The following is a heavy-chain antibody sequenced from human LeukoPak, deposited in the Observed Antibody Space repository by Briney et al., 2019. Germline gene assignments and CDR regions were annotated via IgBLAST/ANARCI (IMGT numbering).Heavy chain of an antibody. CDR2: IDSDGTTT. J-gene: IGHJ6*03. D-gene: IGHD3/OR15-3a*01. Sequence: PGGSLRLSCAASGFTFSSYSMNWVRQAPGQGLVWVSRIDSDGTTTSYADSVKGRFTISRDNAKNTLYLRMNSLRAEGTAVYYCVRAKRAASSRYADRYYDFYYYMDVWGKGTTVTISS. V-gene: IGHV3-74*01. CDR3: VRAKRAASSRYADRYYDFYYYMDV. CDR1: GFTFSSYS.